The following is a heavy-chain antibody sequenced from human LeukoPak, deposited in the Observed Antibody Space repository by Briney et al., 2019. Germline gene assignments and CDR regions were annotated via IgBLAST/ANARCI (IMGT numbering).Heavy chain of an antibody. J-gene: IGHJ3*02. CDR1: GFTVCSNY. CDR2: IYSGGIYNGATT. D-gene: IGHD5-18*01. Sequence: GGSLRLSCAASGFTVCSNYMSWVPQAPGKGLECVSVIYSGGIYNGATTNYGDSVKGRFTISRDNSKKTLYLQMNSLRAEHTAVYYCARRELLGYSYGLRTFNIWGEGTTVTVSS. CDR3: ARRELLGYSYGLRTFNI. V-gene: IGHV3-66*04.